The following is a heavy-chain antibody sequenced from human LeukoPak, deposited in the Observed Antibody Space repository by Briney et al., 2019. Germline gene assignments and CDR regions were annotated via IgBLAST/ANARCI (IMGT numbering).Heavy chain of an antibody. CDR2: IIYSGGAT. D-gene: IGHD3-22*01. V-gene: IGHV3-23*01. Sequence: GGSLRLSCAASGFTFSRSAMTWVRQGPGTGLEFVASIIYSGGATYYADPVKGRFTISRDNSKNTLYLQMNSLRAEDTALYYCAKDGLYYDGSEHVYYFDSWGQGTLVTVSS. CDR1: GFTFSRSA. CDR3: AKDGLYYDGSEHVYYFDS. J-gene: IGHJ4*02.